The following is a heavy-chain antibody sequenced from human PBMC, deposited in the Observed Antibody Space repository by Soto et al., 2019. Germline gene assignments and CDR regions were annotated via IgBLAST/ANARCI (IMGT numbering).Heavy chain of an antibody. CDR2: IIPIFGTA. Sequence: SVKVSCKASGGTFSSYAISWVRQAPGQGLEWMGGIIPIFGTANYAQKFQGRVTITADNSRNTLYLQTSSLRHEDTAVYYCAKDGGPAYCNSPGCSAEHFDYWGQGTQVTVSS. D-gene: IGHD2-2*01. CDR1: GGTFSSYA. J-gene: IGHJ4*02. V-gene: IGHV1-69*06. CDR3: AKDGGPAYCNSPGCSAEHFDY.